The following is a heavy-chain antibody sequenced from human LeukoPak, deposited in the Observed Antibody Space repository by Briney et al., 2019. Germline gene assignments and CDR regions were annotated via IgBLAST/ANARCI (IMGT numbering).Heavy chain of an antibody. D-gene: IGHD2-2*01. CDR2: IIPIFGTA. CDR1: GGTFSSYA. Sequence: SVKVSCKASGGTFSSYAISWVRQAPGQGLEWMGGIIPIFGTANYAQKFQGRVTITADESTSTAYMELSSLRSEDTAVYYCARARLADCSSTSCYVWYSGYDRIDAFDIWGQGTMVTVSS. J-gene: IGHJ3*02. CDR3: ARARLADCSSTSCYVWYSGYDRIDAFDI. V-gene: IGHV1-69*13.